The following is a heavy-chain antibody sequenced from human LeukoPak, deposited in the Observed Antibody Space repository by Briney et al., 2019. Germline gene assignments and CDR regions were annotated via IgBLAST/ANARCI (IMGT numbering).Heavy chain of an antibody. CDR2: IYYSGST. CDR3: ARVKRGYSLYYMDV. J-gene: IGHJ6*03. V-gene: IGHV4-61*08. CDR1: GGSISSGGYS. Sequence: PSQTLSLTCAVSGGSISSGGYSWSWIRQPPGKGLEWIGYIYYSGSTNYNPSLKSRVTISVDTSKNQFSLKLSSVTAADTAVYYCARVKRGYSLYYMDVWGKGTTVTVSS. D-gene: IGHD5-18*01.